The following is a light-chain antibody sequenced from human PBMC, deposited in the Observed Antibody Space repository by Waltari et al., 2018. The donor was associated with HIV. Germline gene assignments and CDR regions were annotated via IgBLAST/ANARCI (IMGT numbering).Light chain of an antibody. CDR3: SCFATRSAGV. J-gene: IGLJ3*02. Sequence: QSALTQAASVSGSPGQSTTISCTVISTASFVSWSQQDPGRAPKVMIYDVANRLSGVSSRFSGSKSGHPASLTISGLQADDEADYCCSCFATRSAGVSGGGTRLTVL. CDR1: STASF. CDR2: DVA. V-gene: IGLV2-14*03.